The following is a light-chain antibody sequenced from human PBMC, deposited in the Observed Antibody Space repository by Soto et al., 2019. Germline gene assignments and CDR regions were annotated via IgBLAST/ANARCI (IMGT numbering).Light chain of an antibody. CDR3: QHHNSYSQT. V-gene: IGKV1-5*01. CDR1: QSIRYY. Sequence: DIQLTQSPPTLSASVGDRVTITCRASQSIRYYLAWYQQMPGKAPKLLIYGASSLQSGVPSRFSGSGSGTEFTLTISSLQPDDFATYFCQHHNSYSQTFAQGTKVAIK. CDR2: GAS. J-gene: IGKJ1*01.